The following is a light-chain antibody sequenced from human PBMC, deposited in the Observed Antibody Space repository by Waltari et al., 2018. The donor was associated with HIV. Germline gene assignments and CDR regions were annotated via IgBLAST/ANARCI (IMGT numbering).Light chain of an antibody. Sequence: EVVLHQSPSTLSLSQGDRATLSCRASQNIGNYLAWYQQKPGQAPRLLIYDASTRASGIPARFSGSGSGTDFTLTISSLEPEDVAVYYCQQRSNWPPVTFGQGTRLEI. CDR1: QNIGNY. V-gene: IGKV3-11*01. CDR2: DAS. CDR3: QQRSNWPPVT. J-gene: IGKJ5*01.